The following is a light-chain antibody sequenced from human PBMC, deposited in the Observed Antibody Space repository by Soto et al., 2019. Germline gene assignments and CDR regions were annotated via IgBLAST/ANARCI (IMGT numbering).Light chain of an antibody. V-gene: IGKV3-20*01. Sequence: EFVVTQSPGTLSLSLGERATLSCRTSQSVRSSYLAWYQQKPGQAPTLLIYDASSRPGGIPDRFIGSGSGTDFTLTISRLEPEDFAVHYCQQYGDSPYTFGQGTKLEIK. CDR3: QQYGDSPYT. CDR2: DAS. CDR1: QSVRSSY. J-gene: IGKJ2*01.